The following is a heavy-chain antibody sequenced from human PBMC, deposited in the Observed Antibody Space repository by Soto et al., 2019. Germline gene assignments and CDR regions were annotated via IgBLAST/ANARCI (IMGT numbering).Heavy chain of an antibody. Sequence: QLQLQESGPGLVKPSETLSLTCTVSGGSITSSPYYWGWIRQPPGKGLEWIGSMSYSGTTYYNPSLKSRVTLFVDTSKNQFSLRLSSVTAADTAVYYCTTYSGTLGTFDFWGQGTMVTVFS. CDR1: GGSITSSPYY. V-gene: IGHV4-39*01. D-gene: IGHD1-26*01. CDR3: TTYSGTLGTFDF. CDR2: MSYSGTT. J-gene: IGHJ3*01.